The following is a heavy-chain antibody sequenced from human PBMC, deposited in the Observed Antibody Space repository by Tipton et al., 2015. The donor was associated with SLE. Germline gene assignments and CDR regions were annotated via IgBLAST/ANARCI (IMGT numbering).Heavy chain of an antibody. V-gene: IGHV1-8*01. CDR3: ARGRSSSTDPDAFDI. J-gene: IGHJ3*02. CDR1: GYTFAIFD. CDR2: VNPNSGNT. Sequence: QSGAEVKRPGATVRVSCKASGYTFAIFDIHWVRQAPGQGLEWMGWVNPNSGNTAYAQKFQGRVTMTRDTSTSTAYMELSSLRSDDTAVYYCARGRSSSTDPDAFDIWGQGTMVTVSS. D-gene: IGHD6-6*01.